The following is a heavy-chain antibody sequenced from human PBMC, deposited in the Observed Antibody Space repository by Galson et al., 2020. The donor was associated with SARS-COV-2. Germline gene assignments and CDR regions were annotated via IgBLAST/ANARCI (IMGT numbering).Heavy chain of an antibody. Sequence: GGSLRLSCAASGFGFSYYWMTWVRQAPGRGLEWVASIKHDGSGKYYVDSVKGRFTISRDNPKNSLYLQMNNLRVEDTAVYHCVRVDCSGGSCYPGNYWGQGTLVTVSS. CDR1: GFGFSYYW. CDR3: VRVDCSGGSCYPGNY. V-gene: IGHV3-7*03. J-gene: IGHJ4*02. CDR2: IKHDGSGK. D-gene: IGHD2-15*01.